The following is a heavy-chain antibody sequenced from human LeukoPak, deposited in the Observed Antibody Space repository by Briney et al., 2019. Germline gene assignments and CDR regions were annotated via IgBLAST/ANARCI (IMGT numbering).Heavy chain of an antibody. CDR1: GFTFSSYA. V-gene: IGHV3-23*01. J-gene: IGHJ4*02. CDR3: AKGRGWGSYYFDY. CDR2: ISGSGGST. D-gene: IGHD3-16*01. Sequence: PGGSPRLSCAASGFTFSSYAMSWVRQAPGKGLEWVSAISGSGGSTYYADSVKGRFTISRDNSKNTLYLQMNSLRAEDTAVYYCAKGRGWGSYYFDYWGQGTLVTVSS.